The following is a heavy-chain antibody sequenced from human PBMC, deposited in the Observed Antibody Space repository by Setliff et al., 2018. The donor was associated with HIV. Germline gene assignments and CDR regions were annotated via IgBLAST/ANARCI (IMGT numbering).Heavy chain of an antibody. J-gene: IGHJ5*02. CDR2: IYHSGST. Sequence: LSLTCTVSGYSISSGYYWGWIRQPPGKGLEWIGSIYHSGSTYYNPSLKSRVTISVDTSKNQFSLKLSSVTAADTAVYYCARTYDILTGFGFDPWGQGTLVTVSS. CDR3: ARTYDILTGFGFDP. D-gene: IGHD3-9*01. CDR1: GYSISSGYY. V-gene: IGHV4-38-2*02.